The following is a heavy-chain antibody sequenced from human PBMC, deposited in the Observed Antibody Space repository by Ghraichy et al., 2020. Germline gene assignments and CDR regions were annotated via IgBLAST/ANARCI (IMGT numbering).Heavy chain of an antibody. Sequence: GGSLRLSCAASGITFINAWMTWVRQAPGRGLEWVGRIKTKTDGGTTDYAAAVKDRFTISRDDSKNTLYLQMNSLKTEDTAVYYCTTDLFYADTSMVIDYWGQGTLVTVSS. CDR2: IKTKTDGGTT. D-gene: IGHD5-18*01. CDR3: TTDLFYADTSMVIDY. J-gene: IGHJ4*02. V-gene: IGHV3-15*01. CDR1: GITFINAW.